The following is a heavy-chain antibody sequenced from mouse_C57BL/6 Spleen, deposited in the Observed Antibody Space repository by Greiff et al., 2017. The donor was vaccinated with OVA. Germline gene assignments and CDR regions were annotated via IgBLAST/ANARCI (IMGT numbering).Heavy chain of an antibody. J-gene: IGHJ1*03. Sequence: VQLKQSGGGLVQPGGSMKLSCAASGFTFSDAWMDWVRQSPEKGLEWVAEIRNKANNHATYYAESVKGRFTISRDDSKSSVYLQMNSLRAEDTGIYYCTREGGYGDWYFDVWGTGTTVTVSS. CDR3: TREGGYGDWYFDV. CDR2: IRNKANNHAT. V-gene: IGHV6-6*01. CDR1: GFTFSDAW. D-gene: IGHD2-2*01.